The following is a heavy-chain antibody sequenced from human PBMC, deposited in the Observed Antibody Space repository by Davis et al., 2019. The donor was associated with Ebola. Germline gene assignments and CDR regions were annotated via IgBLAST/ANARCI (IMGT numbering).Heavy chain of an antibody. D-gene: IGHD3-22*01. V-gene: IGHV4-39*01. CDR3: ARQHYYDGSGYLGDFDF. CDR2: IYHSGFT. Sequence: SETLSLTCRVSGGSISSDLHYWGWIRQPPGKGLEWIGSIYHSGFTYSNPSLKSRVTLSVDTSNNDFSLKLSSVTAADTAVYFCARQHYYDGSGYLGDFDFWGLGTLVIVSS. CDR1: GGSISSDLHY. J-gene: IGHJ4*02.